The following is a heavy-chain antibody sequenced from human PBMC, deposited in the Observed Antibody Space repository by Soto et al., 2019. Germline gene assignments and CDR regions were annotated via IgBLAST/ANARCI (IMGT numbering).Heavy chain of an antibody. Sequence: LRLSCAASGFTFDDYAMHWVRQAPGKGLEWVSGISWNSGSIGYADSVKGRFTISRDNAKNSLYLQMNSLRAEDTALYYCAKLSGYGYEDYWGQGTLVTVSS. J-gene: IGHJ4*02. CDR1: GFTFDDYA. D-gene: IGHD5-18*01. CDR2: ISWNSGSI. V-gene: IGHV3-9*01. CDR3: AKLSGYGYEDY.